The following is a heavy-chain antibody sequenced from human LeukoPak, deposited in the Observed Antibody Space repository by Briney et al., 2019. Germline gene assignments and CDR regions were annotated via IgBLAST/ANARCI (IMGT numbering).Heavy chain of an antibody. CDR1: GGXFSSYA. CDR3: ARGTHRIEYFQH. V-gene: IGHV1-69*13. CDR2: IIPIFGTA. Sequence: SVKVSCKASGGXFSSYAISWVRQAPGQGLEWVGGIIPIFGTANYAQKFQGRVTITADESTSTAYMELSSLRSEDTAVYYCARGTHRIEYFQHWGQGTLVTVSS. J-gene: IGHJ1*01.